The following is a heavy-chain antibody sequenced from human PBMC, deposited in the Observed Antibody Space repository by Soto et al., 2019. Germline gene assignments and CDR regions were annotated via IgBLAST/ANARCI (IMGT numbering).Heavy chain of an antibody. CDR1: GGTLSNYA. J-gene: IGHJ6*02. V-gene: IGHV1-69*06. D-gene: IGHD3-10*01. CDR2: IIPIFGTS. Sequence: QVQLVQSGAEVKKPGSSVKVSCKASGGTLSNYALSWVRQAPGQGLEWVGGIIPIFGTSNYAQNFQGRLTITADKSTSTAYMELSSLRFEDTAVYYCARGVRTGFYGMDVWGQGTTVTVSS. CDR3: ARGVRTGFYGMDV.